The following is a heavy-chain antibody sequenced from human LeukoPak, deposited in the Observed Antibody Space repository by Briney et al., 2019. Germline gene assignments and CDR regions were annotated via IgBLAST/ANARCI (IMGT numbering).Heavy chain of an antibody. CDR2: IYSRGGAT. J-gene: IGHJ5*02. Sequence: PGGSLRLSCAASGFTFSHYAMYWVRQAPGKGLEWVSSIYSRGGATNLGDSVKGRFTISRENSKNTFYLQMSNLEAEDTAVNFCAKGSGSGWYGWFALWGQGTLVTVSS. CDR3: AKGSGSGWYGWFAL. V-gene: IGHV3-23*01. D-gene: IGHD6-19*01. CDR1: GFTFSHYA.